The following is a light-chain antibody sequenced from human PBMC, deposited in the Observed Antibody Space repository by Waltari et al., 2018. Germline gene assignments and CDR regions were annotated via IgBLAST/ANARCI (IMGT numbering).Light chain of an antibody. CDR1: QSISTW. J-gene: IGKJ1*01. V-gene: IGKV1-5*03. CDR2: KAS. CDR3: QQYNSYPWT. Sequence: DIQMTQSPSTLSASVGAGVTIHCRASQSISTWLGWYQQKPGKAPKLLIYKASSLESGVPSRFSGSGSGTEFTLTISSLQPDDFATYYCQQYNSYPWTFGQGTKVEIK.